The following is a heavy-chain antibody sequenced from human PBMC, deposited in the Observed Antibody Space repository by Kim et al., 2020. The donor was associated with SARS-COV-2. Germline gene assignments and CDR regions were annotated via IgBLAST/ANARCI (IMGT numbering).Heavy chain of an antibody. J-gene: IGHJ4*02. CDR1: GYSFTSYW. CDR2: IYPGDSDT. Sequence: GESLKISCKGSGYSFTSYWIGWVRQMPGKGLEWMGIIYPGDSDTRYSPSFQGQVTISADKSISTAYLQWSSLKASDTAMYSCASGLLWFGEFGGIDYWGQGTLVTVSS. D-gene: IGHD3-10*01. V-gene: IGHV5-51*01. CDR3: ASGLLWFGEFGGIDY.